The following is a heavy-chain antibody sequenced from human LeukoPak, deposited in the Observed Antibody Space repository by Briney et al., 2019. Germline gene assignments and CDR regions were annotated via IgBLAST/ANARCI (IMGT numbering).Heavy chain of an antibody. J-gene: IGHJ4*02. Sequence: SETLSLTCAVYGGSFSGYYWSWIRQPPGKGLEWIGEINHSGSTNYNPSLKSRVTISVDTSENQFSLKLSSVTAADTAVYYCARAHLPPYYYGSGSYSDYWGQGTLVTVSS. D-gene: IGHD3-10*01. CDR2: INHSGST. V-gene: IGHV4-34*01. CDR1: GGSFSGYY. CDR3: ARAHLPPYYYGSGSYSDY.